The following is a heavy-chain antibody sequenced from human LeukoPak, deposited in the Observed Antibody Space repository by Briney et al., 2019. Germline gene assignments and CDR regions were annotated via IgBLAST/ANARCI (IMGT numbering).Heavy chain of an antibody. V-gene: IGHV1-2*06. D-gene: IGHD2-2*01. Sequence: ASVKVSCKASGYTFTGYYMHWVRQAPGQGLEWTGRINPNSGGTNYAQKFQGRVTMTRDTSISTAYMELSRLRSDDTAVYYCARDLGVVPAAMKGEKFDPWGQGTLVTVSS. CDR2: INPNSGGT. CDR1: GYTFTGYY. J-gene: IGHJ5*02. CDR3: ARDLGVVPAAMKGEKFDP.